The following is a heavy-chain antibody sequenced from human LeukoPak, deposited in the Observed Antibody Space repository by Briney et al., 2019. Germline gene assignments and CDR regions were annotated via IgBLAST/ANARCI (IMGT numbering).Heavy chain of an antibody. D-gene: IGHD2-2*01. CDR3: AILVVPADDAFDI. CDR1: GFTFSNYG. Sequence: GGSLRLSCGASGFTFSNYGMLWVRQAPGKGLDWVAFIRYDGNNKLYADSVKGRFTISRDNSKNTLYLQMNSLRAEDTAVYYCAILVVPADDAFDIWGQGTMVTVSS. V-gene: IGHV3-30*02. CDR2: IRYDGNNK. J-gene: IGHJ3*02.